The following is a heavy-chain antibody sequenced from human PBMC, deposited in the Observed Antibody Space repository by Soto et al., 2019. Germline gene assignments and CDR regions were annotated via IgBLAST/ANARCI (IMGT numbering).Heavy chain of an antibody. Sequence: GGSLRLSCVASGFTFSNVWMNWVRQAPGKGLEWVGRIKKKTDGGTTDYAAPVKGRFTISRDDSKNTLYLQMNSLKNEDTAVYYCTTFSLRVLNGLDPWGQGTLVTVSS. D-gene: IGHD6-6*01. J-gene: IGHJ5*02. CDR1: GFTFSNVW. V-gene: IGHV3-15*01. CDR3: TTFSLRVLNGLDP. CDR2: IKKKTDGGTT.